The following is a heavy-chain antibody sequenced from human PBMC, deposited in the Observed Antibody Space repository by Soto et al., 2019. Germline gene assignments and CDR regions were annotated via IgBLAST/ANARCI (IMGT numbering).Heavy chain of an antibody. D-gene: IGHD6-19*01. J-gene: IGHJ3*02. CDR3: TTRQWLVPLDAFDI. V-gene: IGHV3-15*07. CDR2: IKSKTDGGTT. CDR1: GFTFSNAW. Sequence: GGSLRLSCAASGFTFSNAWMNWVRQAPGKGLEWVGRIKSKTDGGTTDYAAPVKGRFTISRDDSKNTLYLQMNSLKTEDTGVYFLTTRQWLVPLDAFDIWGQGTMVTVSS.